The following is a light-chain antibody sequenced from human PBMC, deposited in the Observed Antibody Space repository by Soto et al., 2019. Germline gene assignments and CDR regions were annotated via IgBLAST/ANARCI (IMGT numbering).Light chain of an antibody. J-gene: IGKJ4*01. CDR3: QQYDNRLT. Sequence: DIPMTQSPSSLSASVTDRVTITCQASQDIRNYLNWYQQKPGQAPKLLIYDASNLETGVPSRFSGSGSGTDFTFTISSLQPEDIATYYCQQYDNRLTFGGGTKVDIK. CDR2: DAS. V-gene: IGKV1-33*01. CDR1: QDIRNY.